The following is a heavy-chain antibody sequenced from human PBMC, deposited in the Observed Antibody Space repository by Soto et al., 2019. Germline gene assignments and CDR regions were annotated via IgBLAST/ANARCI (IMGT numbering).Heavy chain of an antibody. CDR3: AKLGSYYYYGMDV. D-gene: IGHD3-10*01. CDR1: GFTFSTYA. CDR2: ISTSGSGT. V-gene: IGHV3-23*01. Sequence: GGSLRLSCAASGFTFSTYAMTWVRQAPGKGLEWVSGISTSGSGTYYADSVKGRFTISRDNSKNTLYLQMHSLRAEDTAVYFCAKLGSYYYYGMDVWGQGTTVTSP. J-gene: IGHJ6*02.